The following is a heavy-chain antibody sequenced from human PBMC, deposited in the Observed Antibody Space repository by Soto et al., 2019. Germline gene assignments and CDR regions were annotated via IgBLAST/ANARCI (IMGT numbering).Heavy chain of an antibody. V-gene: IGHV1-8*01. Sequence: ASVKVSCKASGYTFTSYDINWVRQATGQGLEWMGWMNPNSGNTGYAQKYQGRVTMTRNTSISTAYMELSCLRSEDTAVYYFARVLIWASYYDFWSGYYNYYYYGMDVWGQGTTVTVSS. J-gene: IGHJ6*02. CDR2: MNPNSGNT. D-gene: IGHD3-3*01. CDR3: ARVLIWASYYDFWSGYYNYYYYGMDV. CDR1: GYTFTSYD.